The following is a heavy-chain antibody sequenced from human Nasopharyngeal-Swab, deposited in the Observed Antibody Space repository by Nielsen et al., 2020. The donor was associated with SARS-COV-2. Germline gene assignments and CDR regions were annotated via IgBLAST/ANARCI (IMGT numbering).Heavy chain of an antibody. J-gene: IGHJ6*02. CDR1: GFTFSSYS. V-gene: IGHV3-48*04. D-gene: IGHD4-17*01. CDR3: ARAGLRCPQYCYYGMDV. CDR2: ISSSSSTI. Sequence: GESLKISCAASGFTFSSYSMSWVRQAPGKGLEWVSYISSSSSTIYYADSVKGRFTISRDNAKNSLYLQMNSLRAEDTAVYYCARAGLRCPQYCYYGMDVWGQGTTVTVSS.